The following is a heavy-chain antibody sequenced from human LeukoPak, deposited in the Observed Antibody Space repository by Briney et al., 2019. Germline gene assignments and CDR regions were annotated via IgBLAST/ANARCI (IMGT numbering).Heavy chain of an antibody. CDR3: ARDLSNRGRDYYYYMDV. CDR1: VGSISSSTYY. Sequence: SETLSLTCTVSVGSISSSTYYWGWIRQPPGKGLEWIGSIYYSGSTYYNPSLKSRLTMSVDTSKNQFSLKLSSVTAADTAVYYCARDLSNRGRDYYYYMDVWGKGTTVTVSS. J-gene: IGHJ6*03. D-gene: IGHD7-27*01. CDR2: IYYSGST. V-gene: IGHV4-39*07.